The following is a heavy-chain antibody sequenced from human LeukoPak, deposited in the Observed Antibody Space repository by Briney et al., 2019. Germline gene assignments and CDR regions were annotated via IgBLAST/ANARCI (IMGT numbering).Heavy chain of an antibody. CDR3: ARNNYWRFDY. J-gene: IGHJ4*02. V-gene: IGHV3-7*04. Sequence: EGSLRLSCAASELIFSAYWMTWVRQAPGKGLEWVANINVDGSEEYYVDSVKGRFTISRDNAKSSLYLQMNSLRAEDTAVYYCARNNYWRFDYWGQGTLVTVSS. CDR1: ELIFSAYW. CDR2: INVDGSEE. D-gene: IGHD2-8*02.